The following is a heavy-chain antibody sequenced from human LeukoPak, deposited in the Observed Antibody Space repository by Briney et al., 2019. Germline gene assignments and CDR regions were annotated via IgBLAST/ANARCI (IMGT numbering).Heavy chain of an antibody. D-gene: IGHD3-22*01. CDR1: GFTFDDYA. CDR3: AKDHYYDTSGYHFYYGMDV. V-gene: IGHV3-9*01. J-gene: IGHJ6*02. CDR2: ISWNSGRI. Sequence: GGSLRLSCSASGFTFDDYAMHWVRQAPGKGLEWVSGISWNSGRIGYADSVKGRFTISRDNAKNSLYLQMNSLRAEDTALYYCAKDHYYDTSGYHFYYGMDVWGQGTTVAVPS.